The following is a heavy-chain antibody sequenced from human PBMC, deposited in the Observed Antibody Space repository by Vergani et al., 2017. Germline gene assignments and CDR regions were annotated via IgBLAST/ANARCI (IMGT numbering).Heavy chain of an antibody. CDR2: IYTSGST. CDR1: GGSISSYY. V-gene: IGHV4-4*07. D-gene: IGHD1-14*01. J-gene: IGHJ5*02. Sequence: QVQLQESGPGLVKPSETLSLTCTVSGGSISSYYWSWIRQPAGNGLEWIGRIYTSGSTNYNPSLKSRVTMSVDTSKNQFSLKLSSVTAADTAVYYCARVHQSGEPQANWFDPWGQGTLVTVSS. CDR3: ARVHQSGEPQANWFDP.